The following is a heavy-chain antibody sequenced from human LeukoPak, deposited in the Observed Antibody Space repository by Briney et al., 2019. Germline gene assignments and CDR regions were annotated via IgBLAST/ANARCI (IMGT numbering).Heavy chain of an antibody. Sequence: ASVKVSCKASGYTFTSYYMHWVRQAPGQGLEWMGIINPSGGSTSYAQKFQGRVTITTDESTSTAYMELSSLRSEDTAVYYCARSDTAMEYWGQGTLVTVSS. CDR1: GYTFTSYY. CDR2: INPSGGST. V-gene: IGHV1-46*01. J-gene: IGHJ4*02. D-gene: IGHD5-18*01. CDR3: ARSDTAMEY.